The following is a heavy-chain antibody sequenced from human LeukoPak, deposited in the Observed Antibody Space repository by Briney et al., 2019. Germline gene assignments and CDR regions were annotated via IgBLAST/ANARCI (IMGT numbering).Heavy chain of an antibody. J-gene: IGHJ4*02. V-gene: IGHV3-7*04. CDR3: ARVYYYDSSGYSYYFDY. CDR2: IKQDGSEK. Sequence: PGGSLRLSCAASGFTFSSYWMSWVRQAPGKGLEWVANIKQDGSEKYYVDSVKGRFTISRDNAKNSLYLQMNSPRAEDTAVYYCARVYYYDSSGYSYYFDYWGQGTLVTVSS. D-gene: IGHD3-22*01. CDR1: GFTFSSYW.